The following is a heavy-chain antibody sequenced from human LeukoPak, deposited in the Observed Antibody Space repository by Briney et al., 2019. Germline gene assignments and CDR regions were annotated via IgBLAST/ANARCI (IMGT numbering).Heavy chain of an antibody. CDR2: IRSKANSYAT. J-gene: IGHJ3*02. V-gene: IGHV3-73*01. D-gene: IGHD2-21*02. Sequence: GGSLRLSCAASGFTLSGFAVHWVRQASGKGLEWVGRIRSKANSYATVYVASVKDRFTISRDDAKNTAYLQMNSLKNEDTAVYYCTRHADTAVVATGAFNIWGRGTKVTVSS. CDR3: TRHADTAVVATGAFNI. CDR1: GFTLSGFA.